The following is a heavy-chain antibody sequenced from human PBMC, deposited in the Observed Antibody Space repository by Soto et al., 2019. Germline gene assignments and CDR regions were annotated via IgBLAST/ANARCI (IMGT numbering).Heavy chain of an antibody. J-gene: IGHJ4*02. Sequence: SETLSLTCTVSGGSISSGGYYWSWIRQHPGKGLEWIGYIYYSGSTYYNPSLKSRVTISVDTSKNQFSLKLSSVTAADTAVYYCARDSRHDILTGPDYWGQGTLVTVSS. CDR1: GGSISSGGYY. D-gene: IGHD3-9*01. CDR2: IYYSGST. V-gene: IGHV4-31*03. CDR3: ARDSRHDILTGPDY.